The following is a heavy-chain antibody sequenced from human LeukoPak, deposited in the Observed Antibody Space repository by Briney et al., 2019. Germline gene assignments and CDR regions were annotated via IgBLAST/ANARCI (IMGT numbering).Heavy chain of an antibody. Sequence: SQTLSLTCVISGDSVSSKSAAWNWVRQSPSRGLEWLGRTYYRSKWYNDYAVSMKSRITVNPDTSKNQFSLQLNSVTPEDTAVYYCARARGDSSGYWDYWGQGTLVTVSS. J-gene: IGHJ4*02. CDR3: ARARGDSSGYWDY. CDR1: GDSVSSKSAA. D-gene: IGHD3-22*01. CDR2: TYYRSKWYN. V-gene: IGHV6-1*01.